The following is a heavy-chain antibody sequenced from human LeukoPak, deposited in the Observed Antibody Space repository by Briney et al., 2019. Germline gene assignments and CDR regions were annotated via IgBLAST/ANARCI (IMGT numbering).Heavy chain of an antibody. CDR1: GFTFSSYA. CDR3: AKDCRQMAAYDAFDI. CDR2: ISGGADTT. Sequence: PGGSLRLSCAASGFTFSSYAMSWVRQAPGKGLERVSAISGGADTTYYADSVKGRFIISRDNSKNTLHLQMNSLRAEDTAVYYCAKDCRQMAAYDAFDIWGQGTMVTVSS. V-gene: IGHV3-23*01. D-gene: IGHD5-24*01. J-gene: IGHJ3*02.